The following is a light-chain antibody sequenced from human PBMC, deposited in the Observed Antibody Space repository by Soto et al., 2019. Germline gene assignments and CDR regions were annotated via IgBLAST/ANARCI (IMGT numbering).Light chain of an antibody. CDR3: QQSYSTPGLT. CDR1: QSISSY. Sequence: DIQMTQSPSSLSASVGDRVTITCRSSQSISSYLNWYQQKPGKAPKLLIYAASSLQSGVPSRFSGSGSGTDFTLTISSLQPVDFATYYCQQSYSTPGLTFGGGTKVDI. CDR2: AAS. V-gene: IGKV1-39*01. J-gene: IGKJ4*01.